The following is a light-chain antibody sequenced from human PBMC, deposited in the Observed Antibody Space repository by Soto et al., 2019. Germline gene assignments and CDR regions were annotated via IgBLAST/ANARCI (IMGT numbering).Light chain of an antibody. Sequence: QSVLTQPPSVSGAPGQRVTISCTGSSSNIGAVFDVHWYQQVPGTAPKLLIYENTKRPSGVPDRFSGSKSGTSASLDITGLQAEDEADYYCPSYDSGLSGWLFGGGTKLTVL. CDR1: SSNIGAVFD. CDR2: ENT. CDR3: PSYDSGLSGWL. V-gene: IGLV1-40*01. J-gene: IGLJ2*01.